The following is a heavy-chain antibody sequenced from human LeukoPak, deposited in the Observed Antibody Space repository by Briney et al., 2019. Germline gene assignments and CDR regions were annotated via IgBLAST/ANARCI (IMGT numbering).Heavy chain of an antibody. D-gene: IGHD7-27*01. CDR2: ITTSDGNT. CDR1: GFTFSNAW. V-gene: IGHV3-23*01. J-gene: IGHJ4*02. Sequence: GGSLRLSCAASGFTFSNAWMSWVRQAPGKGLEWVSTITTSDGNTYYADSVKGRFTVSRDNSKNTLFLRMNSLRAEDTAVYYCAKDGGLWVSAHWGDSWGRGTLVTVSS. CDR3: AKDGGLWVSAHWGDS.